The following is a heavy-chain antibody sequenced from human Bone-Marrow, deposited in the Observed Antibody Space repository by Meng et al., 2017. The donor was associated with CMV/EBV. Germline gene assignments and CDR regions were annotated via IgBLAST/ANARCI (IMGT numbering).Heavy chain of an antibody. J-gene: IGHJ4*02. CDR3: AGSRPGGGACDY. CDR1: GASIKNYN. CDR2: IQVIGHT. D-gene: IGHD3-16*01. V-gene: IGHV4-4*07. Sequence: QVQLTESGTGLVKPPETLSLTCMVSGASIKNYNWNWVRQPAGQGLEWMGLIQVIGHTVYNPSLKSRVTVSLDASKSQFSLTLNSVTAADTATYYCAGSRPGGGACDYWGQGILVTVSS.